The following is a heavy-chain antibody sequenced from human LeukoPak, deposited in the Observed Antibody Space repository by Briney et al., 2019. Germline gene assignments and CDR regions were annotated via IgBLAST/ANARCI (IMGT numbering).Heavy chain of an antibody. V-gene: IGHV3-64*04. CDR1: GFTFSGYA. J-gene: IGHJ4*02. CDR2: ISSNGGST. CDR3: ARDPGTGFSYVIGY. Sequence: GGSLRLSCSASGFTFSGYAMYWVRQAPGKGLEYVSAISSNGGSTYYADSVKGRFTISRDNGKNSLYLQMNSLRAEDTAVYYCARDPGTGFSYVIGYWGQGSLVTVSS. D-gene: IGHD2-2*01.